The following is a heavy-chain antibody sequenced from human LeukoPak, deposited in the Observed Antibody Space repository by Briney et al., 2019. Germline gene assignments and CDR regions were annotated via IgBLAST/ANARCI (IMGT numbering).Heavy chain of an antibody. J-gene: IGHJ4*02. V-gene: IGHV3-23*01. CDR3: ANSGSPWLAFDY. D-gene: IGHD3-10*01. CDR1: GFTFSSYA. CDR2: ISGSGGST. Sequence: GGSLRLSCAASGFTFSSYAMSWVRQAPGKGLEWVSAISGSGGSTYYADSVKGRFTISRDNSKNTLYLQMNSLRAEDTAVYYCANSGSPWLAFDYWGQGTLVTVSS.